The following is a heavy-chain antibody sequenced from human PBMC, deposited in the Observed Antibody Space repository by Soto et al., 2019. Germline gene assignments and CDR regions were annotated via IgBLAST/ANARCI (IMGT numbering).Heavy chain of an antibody. CDR3: ARSRETARPYNAIDI. CDR2: IYPGDSDT. Sequence: PGESLKISCKGSGYSFTSYWIGWVRQMPGKGLEWMGIIYPGDSDTRYSPSFQGQVTISADKSISTAYLQWGSLKASDTAMYYCARSRETARPYNAIDIPDQVTILTVSS. CDR1: GYSFTSYW. J-gene: IGHJ3*02. V-gene: IGHV5-51*01. D-gene: IGHD5-18*01.